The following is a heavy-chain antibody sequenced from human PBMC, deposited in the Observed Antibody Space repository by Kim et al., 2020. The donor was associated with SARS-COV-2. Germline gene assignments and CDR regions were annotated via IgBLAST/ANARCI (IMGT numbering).Heavy chain of an antibody. CDR1: GGSFSGYY. Sequence: SETLSLTCAVYGGSFSGYYWSWIRQPPGKGLEWIGEINHSGSTNYNPSLKSRVTISVDTSKNQFSLKLGPVTAADTAVFYCARGPGYSSSWYGARNWFDPWGQGTLVTVSS. V-gene: IGHV4-34*01. D-gene: IGHD6-13*01. J-gene: IGHJ5*02. CDR3: ARGPGYSSSWYGARNWFDP. CDR2: INHSGST.